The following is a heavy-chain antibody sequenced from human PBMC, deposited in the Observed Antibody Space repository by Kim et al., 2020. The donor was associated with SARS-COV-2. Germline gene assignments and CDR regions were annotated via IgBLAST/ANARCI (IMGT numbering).Heavy chain of an antibody. CDR2: IYYSGST. V-gene: IGHV4-39*01. CDR1: GGSISSSSYY. D-gene: IGHD3-9*01. CDR3: ARHLWQLVLLQYGRAGRKDDILTGFDY. Sequence: SETLSLTCTVSGGSISSSSYYWGWIRQPPGKGLEWIGSIYYSGSTYYNPSLKSRVTISVDTSKNQFSLKLSSVTAADTAVYYCARHLWQLVLLQYGRAGRKDDILTGFDYWGQGTLVTVSS. J-gene: IGHJ4*02.